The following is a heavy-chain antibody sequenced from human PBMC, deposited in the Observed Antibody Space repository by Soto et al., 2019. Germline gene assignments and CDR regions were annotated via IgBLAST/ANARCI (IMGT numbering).Heavy chain of an antibody. V-gene: IGHV6-1*01. J-gene: IGHJ6*02. D-gene: IGHD6-19*01. Sequence: QVQLQQSGPGLVKPSQTLSLTCAISGDSVSSNSAAWNWIRQSPSRGLEWLGRTYYRSKWYNDYAVSVKSRITINPDTSKNQFSLQLNSVTPEDTAVYYCARDLVEQWLVTYYYYGMDVWGQGTTVTVSS. CDR2: TYYRSKWYN. CDR3: ARDLVEQWLVTYYYYGMDV. CDR1: GDSVSSNSAA.